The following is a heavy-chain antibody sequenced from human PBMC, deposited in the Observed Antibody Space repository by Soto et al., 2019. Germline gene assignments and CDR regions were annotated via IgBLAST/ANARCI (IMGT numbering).Heavy chain of an antibody. Sequence: EVQLVESGGGLVKPGGSLRLSCVASGFTFSKYSMNWVRQAPDKGLEWVSAISSGSSYIYYADSVKGRFTISRDNGENSLYLQRNRLKTEDTAIYYCARQPCSSPSWYTNYFDPWGQGTMVTVSS. J-gene: IGHJ5*02. CDR1: GFTFSKYS. CDR2: ISSGSSYI. CDR3: ARQPCSSPSWYTNYFDP. V-gene: IGHV3-21*01. D-gene: IGHD2-2*01.